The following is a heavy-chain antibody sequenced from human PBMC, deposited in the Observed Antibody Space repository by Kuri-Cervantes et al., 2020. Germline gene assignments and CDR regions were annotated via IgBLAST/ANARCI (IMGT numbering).Heavy chain of an antibody. J-gene: IGHJ2*01. CDR2: ISGSGDDT. CDR3: ARSRADWYFDL. Sequence: GASLRLSCVASGFTFNKYAMIWVRQAPGKGLEAFSSISGSGDDTYYSDSVKGRFTISRDNFKNTMYLQMNSLRAGDTAVYYCARSRADWYFDLWGRGTLVTVSS. V-gene: IGHV3-23*01. CDR1: GFTFNKYA.